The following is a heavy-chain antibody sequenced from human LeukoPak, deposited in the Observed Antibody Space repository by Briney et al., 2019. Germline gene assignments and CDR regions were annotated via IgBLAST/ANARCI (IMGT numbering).Heavy chain of an antibody. D-gene: IGHD2-2*01. J-gene: IGHJ5*02. CDR2: INPSGGST. Sequence: VASVKVSCKASGYTLTTYYMHWVRQAPGQGLEWMGIINPSGGSTSCAQKFQGRVTMTRDTSTNTVYMELSSLRSEDTAVYYCARVGGYCSSTSCHDWFDPLGPGNPGHRLL. V-gene: IGHV1-46*01. CDR1: GYTLTTYY. CDR3: ARVGGYCSSTSCHDWFDP.